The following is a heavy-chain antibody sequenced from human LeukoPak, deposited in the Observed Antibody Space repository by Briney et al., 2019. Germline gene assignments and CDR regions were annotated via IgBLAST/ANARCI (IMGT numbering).Heavy chain of an antibody. D-gene: IGHD3-22*01. Sequence: PSETLSLTCTVSGGSISSGDYYWSGIRQPPGKGLEWIGYIYYSGSTYYNPSLKSRVTISVDTSKNQFSLKLSSVTAADTAVYYCARDQKYYYDSSGNFWGQGTMVTVSS. CDR3: ARDQKYYYDSSGNF. CDR1: GGSISSGDYY. CDR2: IYYSGST. V-gene: IGHV4-30-4*08. J-gene: IGHJ3*01.